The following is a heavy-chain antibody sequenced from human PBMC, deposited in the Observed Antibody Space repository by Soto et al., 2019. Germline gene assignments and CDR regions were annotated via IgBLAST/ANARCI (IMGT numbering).Heavy chain of an antibody. CDR1: GYTFTSYG. V-gene: IGHV1-18*01. D-gene: IGHD6-13*01. CDR2: ISAYNGNT. J-gene: IGHJ6*02. Sequence: QVQLVQSGAEVKKPGASVKVSCKASGYTFTSYGISWVRQAPGQGLEWMGWISAYNGNTNYAQKLQGRVTMTTDTSTRPAYMERRSLRSDDTAVYYCARDLGIAGYGMDVWGQGTTVTVSS. CDR3: ARDLGIAGYGMDV.